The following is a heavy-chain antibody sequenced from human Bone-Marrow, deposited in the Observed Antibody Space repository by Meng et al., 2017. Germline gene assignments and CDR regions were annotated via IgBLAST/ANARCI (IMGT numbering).Heavy chain of an antibody. CDR1: GGTFSSYA. CDR3: ARSYDSSGYYYEYYFDY. CDR2: IIPIFGTA. D-gene: IGHD3-22*01. V-gene: IGHV1-69*06. J-gene: IGHJ4*02. Sequence: SVKVSCKASGGTFSSYAISWVRQAPGQGLEWMGGIIPIFGTANYAQKFQGRVTITADKSTSTAYMELSSLRSEDTAVYYCARSYDSSGYYYEYYFDYWGQGTLVTVSS.